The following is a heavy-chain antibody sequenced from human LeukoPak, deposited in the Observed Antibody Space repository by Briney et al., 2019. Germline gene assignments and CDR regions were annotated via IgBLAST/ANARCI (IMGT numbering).Heavy chain of an antibody. Sequence: GGSLRLSCAASGFTVSSNYMSWVRQAPGKGLEWVSAIYSGGSTYYADSVKGRFTISRDNSKNTLYLQMNSLRAEDTAVYYCANRYIAVAGTVFDYWGQGTLVTVSS. V-gene: IGHV3-66*02. CDR1: GFTVSSNY. D-gene: IGHD6-19*01. CDR3: ANRYIAVAGTVFDY. J-gene: IGHJ4*02. CDR2: IYSGGST.